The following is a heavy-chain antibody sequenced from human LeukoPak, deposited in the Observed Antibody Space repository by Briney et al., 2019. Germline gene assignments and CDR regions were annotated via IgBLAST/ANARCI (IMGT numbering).Heavy chain of an antibody. J-gene: IGHJ6*02. CDR2: ISGYNSNT. V-gene: IGHV1-18*01. CDR3: ARDPVVVLVTISVYYGLDV. Sequence: ASVKVSCKASGYTFSSYGITWVRQAPGQGLEWMGWISGYNSNTNYSEKFQGRVTLTTDTSTRTAYMELRSLRSGDTAVYFCARDPVVVLVTISVYYGLDVWGQGTTVTVSS. D-gene: IGHD2-2*01. CDR1: GYTFSSYG.